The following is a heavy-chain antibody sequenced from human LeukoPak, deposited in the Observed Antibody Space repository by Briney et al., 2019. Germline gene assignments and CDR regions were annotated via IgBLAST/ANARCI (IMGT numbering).Heavy chain of an antibody. CDR3: ARLGRLRYFDWLLSGWFDP. V-gene: IGHV4-39*01. D-gene: IGHD3-9*01. Sequence: PSETLSLTCTVSGGSISSSSYYWGWIRQPPGKGLEWVGSIYYSGSTYYNPSLKSRVTISVDTSKNQFSLKLSSVTAADTAVYYCARLGRLRYFDWLLSGWFDPWGQGTLVTVSS. CDR1: GGSISSSSYY. J-gene: IGHJ5*02. CDR2: IYYSGST.